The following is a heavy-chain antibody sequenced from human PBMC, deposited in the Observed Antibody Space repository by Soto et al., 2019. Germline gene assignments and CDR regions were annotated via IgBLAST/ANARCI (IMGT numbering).Heavy chain of an antibody. CDR1: GHSITNGYY. V-gene: IGHV4-38-2*01. J-gene: IGHJ4*02. D-gene: IGHD6-13*01. CDR2: IYHSGST. CDR3: GRVWSVAADDRRFYLDY. Sequence: PSETLSLTCVVSGHSITNGYYWGWIRQPPGKGLEWIGSIYHSGSTYYNPSLKSRVTISVDTSKNQFSLSLSSVTAADTAVYYCGRVWSVAADDRRFYLDYWGPGTLVTVSS.